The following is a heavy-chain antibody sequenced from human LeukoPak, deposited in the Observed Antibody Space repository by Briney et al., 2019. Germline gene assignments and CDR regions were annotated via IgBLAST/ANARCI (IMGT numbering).Heavy chain of an antibody. CDR2: IYYSGST. D-gene: IGHD6-19*01. CDR3: AREMEVAGTGFDY. V-gene: IGHV4-59*13. Sequence: SETLSLTCTVSGGSISSYYWSWIRQPRGKGLEWIGYIYYSGSTNYNPSLKSRVTISVDTSKNQFSLKLSSVTAADTAVYYCAREMEVAGTGFDYWGQGTLVTVSS. J-gene: IGHJ4*02. CDR1: GGSISSYY.